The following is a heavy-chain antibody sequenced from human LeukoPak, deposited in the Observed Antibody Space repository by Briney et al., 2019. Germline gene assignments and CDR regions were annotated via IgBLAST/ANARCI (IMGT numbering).Heavy chain of an antibody. J-gene: IGHJ3*02. CDR1: GFNFSIYG. CDR2: ITASSNYI. V-gene: IGHV3-21*01. CDR3: ARGLGLGAFDI. Sequence: GGSLRLSCAASGFNFSIYGMNWVRQAPGKGLEWVAFITASSNYIYHVDSLKGRFTISRDNAKNSLYLQMSSLRAEDTAVYYCARGLGLGAFDIWGRGTLVTVSS. D-gene: IGHD6-19*01.